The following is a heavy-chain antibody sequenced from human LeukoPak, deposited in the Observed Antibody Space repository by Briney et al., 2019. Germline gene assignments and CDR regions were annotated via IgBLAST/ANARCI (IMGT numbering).Heavy chain of an antibody. CDR2: IYYTGST. J-gene: IGHJ4*02. CDR3: ASHRAYSSSSPFDY. D-gene: IGHD6-6*01. V-gene: IGHV4-59*08. CDR1: GGSMSSLY. Sequence: SETLSLTCSVSGGSMSSLYWRWIRQPPGKGLEWSGYIYYTGSTHYNPSLKSRVTMFVDMSKNQFSLRLSSVTAADTAVYYCASHRAYSSSSPFDYWGQGTLVTVSS.